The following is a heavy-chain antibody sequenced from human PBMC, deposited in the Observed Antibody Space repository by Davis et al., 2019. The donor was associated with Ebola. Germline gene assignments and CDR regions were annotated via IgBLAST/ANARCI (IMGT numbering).Heavy chain of an antibody. Sequence: GESLKISCAASGFTFSSYGMHWVRQAPGKGLEWVAVIWYDGSNKYYADSVKGRFTISRDNSKNTLYLQMNSLRAEDTAVYYCARDLRRFGRITIFGVVHDAFDIWGQGTMVTVSS. V-gene: IGHV3-33*01. CDR1: GFTFSSYG. D-gene: IGHD3-3*01. CDR2: IWYDGSNK. J-gene: IGHJ3*02. CDR3: ARDLRRFGRITIFGVVHDAFDI.